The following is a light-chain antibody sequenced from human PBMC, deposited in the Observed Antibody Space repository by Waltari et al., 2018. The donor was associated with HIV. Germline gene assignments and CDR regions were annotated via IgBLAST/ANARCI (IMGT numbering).Light chain of an antibody. CDR2: WAS. J-gene: IGKJ1*01. Sequence: DIVMTQSPDSLAVSLGERATINCKSSQRVLYSSNNKNYLAWYQQKAGQPPKLLIYWASNRESGVPDRFSGSGSGTDFTLTIRSLQAEDVAVYYCQQYYSTPPTFGQGTKVEIK. V-gene: IGKV4-1*01. CDR3: QQYYSTPPT. CDR1: QRVLYSSNNKNY.